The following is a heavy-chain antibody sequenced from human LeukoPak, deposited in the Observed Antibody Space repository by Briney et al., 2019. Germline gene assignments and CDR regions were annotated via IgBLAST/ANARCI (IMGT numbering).Heavy chain of an antibody. V-gene: IGHV1-8*01. CDR2: MNPNSGNT. Sequence: ASVKVSCKASGYTFTSYDINWVRQATGQGLEWMGWMNPNSGNTGYAQKFQGRVTMTRNTSISTAYMELSSLRSEDTAVYYCARAGSGWYCFDYWGQGTLVTVSS. CDR3: ARAGSGWYCFDY. D-gene: IGHD6-19*01. J-gene: IGHJ4*02. CDR1: GYTFTSYD.